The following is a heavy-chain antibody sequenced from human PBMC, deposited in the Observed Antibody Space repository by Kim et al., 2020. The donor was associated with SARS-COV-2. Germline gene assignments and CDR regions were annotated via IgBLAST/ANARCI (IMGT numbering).Heavy chain of an antibody. V-gene: IGHV3-23*01. CDR3: AKDVGYCSSTSCYPYYYYYMDV. D-gene: IGHD2-2*01. CDR1: GFTFSSYA. J-gene: IGHJ6*03. CDR2: ISGSGGST. Sequence: GGSLRLSCAASGFTFSSYAMSWVRQAPGKGLEWVSAISGSGGSTYYADSVKGRFTISRDNSKNTLYLQMNSLRAEDTAVYYCAKDVGYCSSTSCYPYYYYYMDVWGKGTTVTVSS.